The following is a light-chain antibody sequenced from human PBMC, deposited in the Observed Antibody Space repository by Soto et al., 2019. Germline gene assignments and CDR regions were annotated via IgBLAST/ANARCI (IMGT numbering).Light chain of an antibody. V-gene: IGLV2-14*01. CDR1: SSDIGDYDY. CDR3: NSYATGNTRV. CDR2: EVS. J-gene: IGLJ1*01. Sequence: QSVLTRPACVSGSPGQSITISCTGSSSDIGDYDYVSWYQQHPGKAPKVLISEVSNRPSGVSNRFSGSKPGNTASLTISGLQAEDEADYYCNSYATGNTRVFGTGTKVTVL.